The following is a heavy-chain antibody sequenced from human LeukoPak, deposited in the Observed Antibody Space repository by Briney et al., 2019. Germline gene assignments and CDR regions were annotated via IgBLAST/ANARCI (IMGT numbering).Heavy chain of an antibody. Sequence: PGRSLRLSCTASGFTFGDYAMSWFRQAPGKGLEWVGFIRSKAYGGTTEYAASVKGRFTISRDDSKSIAYLQMNSLKTEDTAVYYCTRDFDYYDSSGYYPPSTFDYWGQGTLVTVSS. V-gene: IGHV3-49*03. J-gene: IGHJ4*02. D-gene: IGHD3-22*01. CDR2: IRSKAYGGTT. CDR3: TRDFDYYDSSGYYPPSTFDY. CDR1: GFTFGDYA.